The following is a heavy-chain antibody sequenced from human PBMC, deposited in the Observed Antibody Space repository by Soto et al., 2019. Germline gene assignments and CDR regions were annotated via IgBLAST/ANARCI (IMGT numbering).Heavy chain of an antibody. Sequence: GASVKVSCKASGYTFTSYGISWVRQAPGQGLEWMGWISAYNGNTNYAQKLQGRVTMTTDTSTDTAYMELTSLQSDDTAIYYCATDRIYCSSSSCSALXLWSPGTLVTAPQ. CDR2: ISAYNGNT. D-gene: IGHD2-2*01. CDR1: GYTFTSYG. V-gene: IGHV1-18*01. CDR3: ATDRIYCSSSSCSALXL. J-gene: IGHJ5*02.